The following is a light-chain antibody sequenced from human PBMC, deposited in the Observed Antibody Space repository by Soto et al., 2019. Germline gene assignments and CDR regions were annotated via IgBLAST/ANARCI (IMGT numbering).Light chain of an antibody. CDR3: SSYTANTTLV. Sequence: QSALTQPASVSGSPGQSITISCTGTSSDVGGYKYVSWYQQHPGKAPKLMIYEFNNRPSGVSSRFSGSKSGNTASLTISGLQAEDEAAYYCSSYTANTTLVFGGGTKLTVL. V-gene: IGLV2-14*01. J-gene: IGLJ3*02. CDR2: EFN. CDR1: SSDVGGYKY.